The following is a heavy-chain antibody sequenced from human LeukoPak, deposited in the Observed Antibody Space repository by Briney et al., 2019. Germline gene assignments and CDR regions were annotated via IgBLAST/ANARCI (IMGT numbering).Heavy chain of an antibody. CDR2: ISSSSSYI. Sequence: KPGGSLRLSCAASGFTFSSYSMNWVRQAPGKGLEWVSSISSSSSYIYYADSVKGRFTISRDNAKNSLYLQMNSLRAEDTAVYHCARDLGTGPADLDPWGQGTLVTVSS. J-gene: IGHJ5*02. CDR1: GFTFSSYS. CDR3: ARDLGTGPADLDP. D-gene: IGHD3-16*01. V-gene: IGHV3-21*01.